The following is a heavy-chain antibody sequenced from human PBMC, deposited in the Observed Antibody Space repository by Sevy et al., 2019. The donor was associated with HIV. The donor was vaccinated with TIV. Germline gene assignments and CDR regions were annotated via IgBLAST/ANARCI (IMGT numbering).Heavy chain of an antibody. CDR1: GFTFSTYG. V-gene: IGHV3-30*18. CDR3: VKDGNYCTNGLCPTRRNWFDP. Sequence: GGSLRLSCTASGFTFSTYGMHWVRQAPGKGLEWVAVISYDGSNKYYADSVKGRFTISRDNSKNTLYLKMNSLRAEDTAVYYCVKDGNYCTNGLCPTRRNWFDPWGQGTLVTVSS. J-gene: IGHJ5*02. D-gene: IGHD2-8*01. CDR2: ISYDGSNK.